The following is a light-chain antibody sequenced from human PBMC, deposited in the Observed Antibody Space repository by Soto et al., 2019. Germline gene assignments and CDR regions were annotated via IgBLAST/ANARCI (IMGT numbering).Light chain of an antibody. CDR3: QQYGSSPTT. J-gene: IGKJ1*01. Sequence: EIVMTQSPATLSVSPGESATLSCRASQSVRSNLAWYQQKPGQAPRLLIYGASTRATGIPARFSGSGSGTEFTLTISRLEPEDFAVYFCQQYGSSPTTFGQGTKVEIK. CDR1: QSVRSN. V-gene: IGKV3-15*01. CDR2: GAS.